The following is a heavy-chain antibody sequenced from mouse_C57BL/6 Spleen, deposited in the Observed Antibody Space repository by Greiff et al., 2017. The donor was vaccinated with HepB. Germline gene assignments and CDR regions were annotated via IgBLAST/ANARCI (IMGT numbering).Heavy chain of an antibody. J-gene: IGHJ3*01. CDR3: ASQGVIYDYEAWFAY. CDR1: GYSFTDYN. CDR2: INPNYGTT. V-gene: IGHV1-39*01. Sequence: VHVKQSGPELVKPGASVKISCKASGYSFTDYNMNWVKQSNGKSLEWIGVINPNYGTTSYNQKFKGKATLTVDQSSSTAYMQLNSLTSEDSAVYYCASQGVIYDYEAWFAYWGQGTLVTVSA. D-gene: IGHD2-4*01.